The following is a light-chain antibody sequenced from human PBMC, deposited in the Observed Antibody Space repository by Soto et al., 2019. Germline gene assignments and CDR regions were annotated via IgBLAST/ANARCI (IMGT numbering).Light chain of an antibody. CDR3: QQYDNWLTGT. Sequence: IVMTQSQATLSVSPGERATLSCRASQAISDNLAWYQHKPGHPTRLLIYDASTRATGIPARFSGGGSGTEFTLTISSLQSEDFAVYYCQQYDNWLTGTFGQGTKVEI. V-gene: IGKV3-15*01. CDR2: DAS. J-gene: IGKJ1*01. CDR1: QAISDN.